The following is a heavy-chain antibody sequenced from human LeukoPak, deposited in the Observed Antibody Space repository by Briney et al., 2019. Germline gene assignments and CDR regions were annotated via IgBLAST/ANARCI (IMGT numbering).Heavy chain of an antibody. V-gene: IGHV1-69*05. CDR1: GGTFSSYA. CDR3: ARRRGYSYGSLDY. D-gene: IGHD5-18*01. J-gene: IGHJ4*02. Sequence: ASVKVSCKASGGTFSSYAISWVRQAPGQGLEWMGGIIPILGTANYAQKFQGRVTITTDESTSTAYMELSSLRSEDTAVYYCARRRGYSYGSLDYWGQGTLVTVSS. CDR2: IIPILGTA.